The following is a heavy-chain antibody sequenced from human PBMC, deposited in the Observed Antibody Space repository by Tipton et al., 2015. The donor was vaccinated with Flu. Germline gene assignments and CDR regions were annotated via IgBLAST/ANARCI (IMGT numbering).Heavy chain of an antibody. CDR3: ARGRHYYDSSGYFSGAFDI. V-gene: IGHV4-59*01. J-gene: IGHJ3*02. D-gene: IGHD3-22*01. Sequence: TLSLTCTVSGGSISSYYWSWIRQPPGKGLEWIGYIYYSGSTNYNPSLKSRVTISVDTSKNQFSLKLSSVTAADTAVYYCARGRHYYDSSGYFSGAFDIWGQGTMVTVSS. CDR1: GGSISSYY. CDR2: IYYSGST.